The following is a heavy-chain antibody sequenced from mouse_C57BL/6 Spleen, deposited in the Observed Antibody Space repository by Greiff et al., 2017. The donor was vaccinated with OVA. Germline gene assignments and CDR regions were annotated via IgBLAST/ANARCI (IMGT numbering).Heavy chain of an antibody. CDR1: GYTFTSYW. J-gene: IGHJ3*01. CDR2: IYPGSGST. CDR3: ARGAYYGSSYGFAY. D-gene: IGHD1-1*01. V-gene: IGHV1-55*01. Sequence: QVQLQQPGAELVKPGASVKMSCKASGYTFTSYWITWVKQRPGQGLEWIGDIYPGSGSTNYNEKFKSKATMTVDTSSTTAYMQLSSLTSEDSAVYYCARGAYYGSSYGFAYWGQGTLVTVAA.